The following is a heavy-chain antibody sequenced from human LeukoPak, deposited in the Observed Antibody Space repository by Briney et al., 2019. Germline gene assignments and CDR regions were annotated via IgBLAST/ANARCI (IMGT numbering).Heavy chain of an antibody. V-gene: IGHV3-7*04. J-gene: IGHJ4*02. CDR1: GFTLSSYW. CDR3: ARGKYFFDY. Sequence: SGGSLRLSCAASGFTLSSYWMTWVRHTPGKGLEWVANMKHDGSEKNYVDSLKGRLTISRDNARNSLYLQMNSLRDEDTAIYYCARGKYFFDYWGQGTLVTVSS. D-gene: IGHD2/OR15-2a*01. CDR2: MKHDGSEK.